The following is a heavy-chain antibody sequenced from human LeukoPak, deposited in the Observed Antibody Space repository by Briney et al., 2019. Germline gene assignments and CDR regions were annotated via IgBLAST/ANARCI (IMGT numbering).Heavy chain of an antibody. CDR2: INAGNGNT. CDR3: ARSSSWAEYYFDY. D-gene: IGHD6-13*01. V-gene: IGHV1-3*01. J-gene: IGHJ4*02. CDR1: GYTFTSYA. Sequence: GASVKVSCKASGYTFTSYAMHWVRQAPGQRLEWMGWINAGNGNTKYSQKFQGRVTITRDTSASTAYMELSSLRSEDTAVCYCARSSSWAEYYFDYWGQGTLVTVSS.